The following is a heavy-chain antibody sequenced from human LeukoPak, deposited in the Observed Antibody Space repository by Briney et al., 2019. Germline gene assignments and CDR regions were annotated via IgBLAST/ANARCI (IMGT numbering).Heavy chain of an antibody. CDR1: GFTFSSYA. CDR3: AKDTWNYDFWSGYTLVHYYYYMDV. Sequence: GGSLRLSCAASGFTFSSYAMSWVRQAPGKGLEWVSAISGSGGSTYYADSVKGRFTISRDNSKNTMYLQMNSMRAEDTAVYYCAKDTWNYDFWSGYTLVHYYYYMDVWGKGTTVTASS. J-gene: IGHJ6*03. CDR2: ISGSGGST. V-gene: IGHV3-23*01. D-gene: IGHD3-3*01.